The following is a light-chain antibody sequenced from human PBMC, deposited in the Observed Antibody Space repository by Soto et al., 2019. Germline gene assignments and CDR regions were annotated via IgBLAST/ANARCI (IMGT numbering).Light chain of an antibody. Sequence: DIQMTQSPSSLSASVGDRVTITCRASQSISSYLNWYQQKPGKAPKLLIYAASSLQSGVPSRFSGSGSGTDFTLTISSLQPEDFATYYCQHCYSTRWTFGQGTKVEIK. J-gene: IGKJ1*01. V-gene: IGKV1-39*01. CDR3: QHCYSTRWT. CDR1: QSISSY. CDR2: AAS.